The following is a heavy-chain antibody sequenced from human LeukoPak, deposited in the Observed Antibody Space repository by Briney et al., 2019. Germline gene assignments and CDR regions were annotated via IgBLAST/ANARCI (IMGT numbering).Heavy chain of an antibody. CDR3: ARAAAGQVWSLYYFDY. CDR1: GYTFTDYY. V-gene: IGHV1-2*02. CDR2: VNPNSGGT. D-gene: IGHD5-18*01. J-gene: IGHJ4*02. Sequence: ASVKVSCKASGYTFTDYYIHWVRQAPGQGLEWMGWVNPNSGGTNYAQKFKGRVTMTRDTSITTAYVDLSKLNSGDTAVYYCARAAAGQVWSLYYFDYWGQGTPVTVSS.